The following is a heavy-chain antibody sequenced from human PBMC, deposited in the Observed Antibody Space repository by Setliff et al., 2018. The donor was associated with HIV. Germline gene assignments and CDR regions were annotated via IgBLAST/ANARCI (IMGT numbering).Heavy chain of an antibody. CDR2: IKTEAEGYAT. CDR3: TRPQYIYDNSDSDN. V-gene: IGHV3-73*01. Sequence: PGESLKISCAASGFTFSGSPIHWVRQASGKGLEWLGRIKTEAEGYATAYAASVKGRFTISRDDSKNTAYLQMNSLKTEDTAIYYCTRPQYIYDNSDSDNWGQGALVTVSS. J-gene: IGHJ4*02. D-gene: IGHD3-22*01. CDR1: GFTFSGSP.